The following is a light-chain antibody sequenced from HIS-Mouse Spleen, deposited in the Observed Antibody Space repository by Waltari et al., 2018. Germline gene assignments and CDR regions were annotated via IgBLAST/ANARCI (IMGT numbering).Light chain of an antibody. CDR1: SPNIGSNT. Sequence: QSVLTQPPSASGTPGQRVTISCSGSSPNIGSNTVNWYQQPPGTAPKLLINSNNQRPSGVPDRFSGSKSGTSASLAISGLQSEDEADYYCAAWDDSLNGVVFGGGTKLTVL. CDR2: SNN. J-gene: IGLJ2*01. V-gene: IGLV1-44*01. CDR3: AAWDDSLNGVV.